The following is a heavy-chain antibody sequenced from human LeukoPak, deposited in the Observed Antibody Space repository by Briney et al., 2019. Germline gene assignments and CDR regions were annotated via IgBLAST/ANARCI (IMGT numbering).Heavy chain of an antibody. CDR3: ARVIGYYYYYMDV. D-gene: IGHD3-10*01. Sequence: GGSLRLSCAASGFTFSSYSMNWVRQAPGKGLEWVSSISSSSSTIYYADSVKGRFTISRDNAKNSLYLQMNSLRAEDTAVYYCARVIGYYYYYMDVWGKGTTVTISS. CDR2: ISSSSSTI. J-gene: IGHJ6*03. V-gene: IGHV3-21*04. CDR1: GFTFSSYS.